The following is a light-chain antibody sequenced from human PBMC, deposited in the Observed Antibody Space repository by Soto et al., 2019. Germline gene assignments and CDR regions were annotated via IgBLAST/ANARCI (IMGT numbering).Light chain of an antibody. CDR3: CSHSASYTFV. CDR2: DVT. CDR1: SSDVGGYNC. V-gene: IGLV2-11*01. J-gene: IGLJ1*01. Sequence: QSALTQPRSVSGSPGQSVTISCTGTSSDVGGYNCVSWYQQHPGKAPQLIIYDVTQRPSGVPDRFSGSKSGNTASLSISGLQAEDEGDYYCCSHSASYTFVFGTGTKLTVL.